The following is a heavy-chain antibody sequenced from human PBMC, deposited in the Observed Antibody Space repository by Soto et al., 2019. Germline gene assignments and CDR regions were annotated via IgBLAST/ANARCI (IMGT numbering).Heavy chain of an antibody. Sequence: VGSLRLSCAASRFTFSTYEMHWVRQAPGKGLEWVSCISSSGSSVYYADSVKGRFTISRDNSRNSLYLQRNSLRDEDTALYYCVRYCSSTLCNGVATRTFDYWGQGALVTVSS. CDR3: VRYCSSTLCNGVATRTFDY. V-gene: IGHV3-48*03. J-gene: IGHJ4*02. CDR1: RFTFSTYE. CDR2: ISSSGSSV. D-gene: IGHD5-12*01.